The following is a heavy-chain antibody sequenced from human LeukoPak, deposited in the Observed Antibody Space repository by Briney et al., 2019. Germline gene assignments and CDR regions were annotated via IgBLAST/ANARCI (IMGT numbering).Heavy chain of an antibody. CDR2: ISGSGGST. D-gene: IGHD3-22*01. Sequence: PGGSLRLSCAASGFAFSSYAMSWVRQAPGKGLEWVSAISGSGGSTYYADSEKGRFTISRDNSKNTLYLQMNSLRAEDTAVYYCAKDRLRDYYDSSGYYYDDAFDIWGQGTMVTVSS. CDR1: GFAFSSYA. CDR3: AKDRLRDYYDSSGYYYDDAFDI. V-gene: IGHV3-23*01. J-gene: IGHJ3*02.